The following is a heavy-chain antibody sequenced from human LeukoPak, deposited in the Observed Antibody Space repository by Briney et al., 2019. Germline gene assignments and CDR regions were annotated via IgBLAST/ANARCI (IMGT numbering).Heavy chain of an antibody. D-gene: IGHD6-19*01. V-gene: IGHV3-23*01. CDR3: ARASGWTDFDY. CDR1: GFLLRSYA. CDR2: IGGSGGST. Sequence: SGGSLRLSCAASGFLLRSYAMSWVRQAPGKGLEWVSTIGGSGGSTYYADSLKGRFTISRDISKNTLYLQINSLRVEDTAVFYCARASGWTDFDYWGQGTQVTVSS. J-gene: IGHJ4*02.